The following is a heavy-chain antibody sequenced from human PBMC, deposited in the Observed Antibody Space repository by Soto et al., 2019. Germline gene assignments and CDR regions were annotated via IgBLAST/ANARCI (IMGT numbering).Heavy chain of an antibody. CDR1: GFTFSNTW. J-gene: IGHJ4*02. D-gene: IGHD3-10*01. V-gene: IGHV3-15*01. CDR3: TTGDFGCHY. CDR2: IKSKTARGTT. Sequence: EVQLVESGGGLVKPGGSLTLSCAASGFTFSNTWMSWVRQAPGKGLEWVGRIKSKTARGTTDYAAPVKGRFVFSRDDSKNTLYLQINSLIVEDTAIYYCTTGDFGCHYWGQGTLVTVSS.